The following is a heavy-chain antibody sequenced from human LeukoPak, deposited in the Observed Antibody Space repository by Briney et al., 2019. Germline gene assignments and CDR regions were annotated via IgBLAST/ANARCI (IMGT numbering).Heavy chain of an antibody. D-gene: IGHD2-2*02. J-gene: IGHJ4*02. V-gene: IGHV3-33*01. CDR3: ARDWAYCSSTSCYTSYYFDY. CDR2: IWYDGSNK. Sequence: GGSLRLSCAASGFTFSSYGMHWVRQAPGKGLEWVAVIWYDGSNKYYADSVKGRFTISRDNSKNTLYLQMNSLRAEDTAGYYCARDWAYCSSTSCYTSYYFDYWGQGTLVTVSS. CDR1: GFTFSSYG.